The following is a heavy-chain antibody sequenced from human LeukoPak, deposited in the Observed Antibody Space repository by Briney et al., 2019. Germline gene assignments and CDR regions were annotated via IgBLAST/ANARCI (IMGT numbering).Heavy chain of an antibody. D-gene: IGHD3-10*01. V-gene: IGHV3-30*03. CDR2: ISYDGSNK. CDR3: ARAPGEIPRDY. J-gene: IGHJ4*02. CDR1: GFTFSSYG. Sequence: PGRSLRLSCAASGFTFSSYGMHWVRQAPGKGLEWVAVISYDGSNKYYADSVKGRFTISRDNSKNTLYLQMNSLRAEDTAVYYCARAPGEIPRDYWGQGTLVTVSS.